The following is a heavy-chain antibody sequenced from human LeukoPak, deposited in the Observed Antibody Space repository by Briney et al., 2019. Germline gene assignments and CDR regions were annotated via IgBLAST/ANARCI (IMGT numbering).Heavy chain of an antibody. Sequence: GGSLRLSCAASGFTFDDYAMHWVRQAPGKGLEWVSDISWNSGSIGYADSVKGRFTISRDNAKNSLYLQMNSLRAEDTAFYYCAKDPNYGDYTWRYFDLWGRGTLVTVSS. J-gene: IGHJ2*01. CDR1: GFTFDDYA. V-gene: IGHV3-9*01. CDR3: AKDPNYGDYTWRYFDL. D-gene: IGHD4-17*01. CDR2: ISWNSGSI.